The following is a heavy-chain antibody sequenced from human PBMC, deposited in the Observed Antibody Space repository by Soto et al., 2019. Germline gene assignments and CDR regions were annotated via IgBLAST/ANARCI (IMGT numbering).Heavy chain of an antibody. Sequence: KTSETLSLTCRIPFGAICSHYWSWIRQPAGKGLEWIGRIYGSGSTKYNPSLQSGVTMSLDTSRNQFSLRLESVTAADTAVYCARGQRFSDWFEPWGQGTLVTVSS. V-gene: IGHV4-4*07. J-gene: IGHJ5*02. D-gene: IGHD3-3*01. CDR1: FGAICSHY. CDR3: ARGQRFSDWFEP. CDR2: IYGSGST.